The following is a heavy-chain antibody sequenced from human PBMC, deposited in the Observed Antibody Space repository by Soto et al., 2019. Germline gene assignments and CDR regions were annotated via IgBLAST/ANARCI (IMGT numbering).Heavy chain of an antibody. CDR2: ISSGGDTI. J-gene: IGHJ4*02. D-gene: IGHD3-3*01. Sequence: GSLRLSCAVSGFTFSPYSMNWVRQAPGRGLEWISYISSGGDTIYYADSVRGRFTVSRDNTKNSLYLQMDSLRDEDTAVYYCARDRSTIYGVVTPIDYWGQGTLVTVSS. CDR1: GFTFSPYS. V-gene: IGHV3-48*02. CDR3: ARDRSTIYGVVTPIDY.